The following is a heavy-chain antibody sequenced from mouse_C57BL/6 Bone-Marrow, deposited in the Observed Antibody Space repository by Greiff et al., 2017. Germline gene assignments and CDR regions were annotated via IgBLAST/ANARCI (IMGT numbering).Heavy chain of an antibody. CDR1: GFNIKDDY. J-gene: IGHJ2*01. V-gene: IGHV14-4*01. Sequence: EVQLQQSGAELVRPGASVKLSCTASGFNIKDDYMHWVKQRPEQGLEWIGWIDPENGDTEYASKFQGKANITADTSSNTAYLQLSSLTSEDTAVYYCTTHDGYSYYFDYWGQGTTLTVSS. CDR3: TTHDGYSYYFDY. CDR2: IDPENGDT. D-gene: IGHD2-3*01.